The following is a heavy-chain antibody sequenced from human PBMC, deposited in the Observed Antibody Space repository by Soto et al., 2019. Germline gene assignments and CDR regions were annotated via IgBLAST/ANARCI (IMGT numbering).Heavy chain of an antibody. CDR3: ALKGYSSGYYGY. V-gene: IGHV2-26*01. J-gene: IGHJ4*02. CDR1: GFSLSNARMG. D-gene: IGHD3-22*01. CDR2: IFSNDEK. Sequence: SGPTLVNPXETLTLTCTVSGFSLSNARMGVSWIRQPPGKALEWLAHIFSNDEKSYSTSLKSRLTISKDTSKSQVVLTMTNMDPVDTATYYCALKGYSSGYYGYWGQGTLVTVSS.